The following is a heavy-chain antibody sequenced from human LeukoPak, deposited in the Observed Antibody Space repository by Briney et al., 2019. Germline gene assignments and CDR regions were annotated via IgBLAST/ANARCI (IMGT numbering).Heavy chain of an antibody. Sequence: PSETLSLTCAVYGGPFSGYYWSWIRQPPGKGLEWIGEINHSGGTNYNPSLKSRVTISLDTSKNHFSLKLTSVTAADPAVYYCASDDYGDLVNAFDIWGQGTMVTVSS. CDR1: GGPFSGYY. V-gene: IGHV4-34*01. CDR2: INHSGGT. J-gene: IGHJ3*02. D-gene: IGHD4-17*01. CDR3: ASDDYGDLVNAFDI.